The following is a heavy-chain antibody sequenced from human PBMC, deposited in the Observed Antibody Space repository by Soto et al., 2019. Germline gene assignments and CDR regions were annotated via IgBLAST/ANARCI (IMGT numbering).Heavy chain of an antibody. V-gene: IGHV4-39*01. D-gene: IGHD3-3*01. CDR1: GGSISSSSYY. CDR2: IYYSGST. Sequence: SETLSLTCTVSGGSISSSSYYWGWIRQPPGKGLEWIGSIYYSGSTYYNPSLKSRVTISVDTSKNQFSLKLSSVTAADTAVYYCARQTSHYDFWSGYPGTFDYWGQGTLVTVSS. J-gene: IGHJ4*02. CDR3: ARQTSHYDFWSGYPGTFDY.